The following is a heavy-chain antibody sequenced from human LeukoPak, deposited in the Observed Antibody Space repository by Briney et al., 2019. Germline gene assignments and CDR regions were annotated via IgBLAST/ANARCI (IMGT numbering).Heavy chain of an antibody. D-gene: IGHD2-15*01. CDR1: GFTFSSYS. V-gene: IGHV3-21*01. J-gene: IGHJ6*02. CDR2: ISSSSSYI. Sequence: SGGSQRLSCAASGFTFSSYSMNWVRQAPGKGLEWVSSISSSSSYIYYADSVKGRFTISRDNAKNSLYLQMNSLRAEDTAVYYCARGGGGGLPYYYGMDVWGQGTTVTVSS. CDR3: ARGGGGGLPYYYGMDV.